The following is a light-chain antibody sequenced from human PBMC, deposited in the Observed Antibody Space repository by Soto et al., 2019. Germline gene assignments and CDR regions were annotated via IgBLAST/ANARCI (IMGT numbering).Light chain of an antibody. Sequence: QSVLTQPPSASGSPGQSVTISCTGSSSDVGGSNFVSWYQQHPVKAPKLVIYDVSKRPSGVPDRFSGSKSGNTASLTISGLQAEDEDDYYCCSYAGNSLWVFGGGTKLTVL. CDR3: CSYAGNSLWV. V-gene: IGLV2-11*01. CDR2: DVS. J-gene: IGLJ3*02. CDR1: SSDVGGSNF.